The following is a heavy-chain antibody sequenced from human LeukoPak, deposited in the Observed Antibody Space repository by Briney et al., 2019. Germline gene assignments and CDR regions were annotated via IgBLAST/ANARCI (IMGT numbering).Heavy chain of an antibody. J-gene: IGHJ5*02. D-gene: IGHD3-10*01. V-gene: IGHV1-2*02. CDR2: INPNSGGT. Sequence: ASVKVSCKASGYTFTDYFMHWVRQAPGQGLEWMGWINPNSGGTNYAQRFQGRVTMTRDTSISTAYMGLRSLRSDDTAVYYCARVGVGVRGVMGWFDPWGQGTLVTVSS. CDR1: GYTFTDYF. CDR3: ARVGVGVRGVMGWFDP.